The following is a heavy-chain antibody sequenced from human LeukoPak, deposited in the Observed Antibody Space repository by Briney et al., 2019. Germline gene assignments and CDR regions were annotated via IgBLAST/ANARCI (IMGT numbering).Heavy chain of an antibody. CDR2: ISSSGSTI. J-gene: IGHJ3*02. V-gene: IGHV3-48*03. D-gene: IGHD6-19*01. CDR1: GFTFSSYE. Sequence: PGGSLRLSCAASGFTFSSYEMNWVRQAPGKGLEWVSYISSSGSTIYYADSVKGRFTISRDNSKNTLYLQMNSLRAEDTAVYYCAKDMRQWRNRDAFDIWGQGTMVTVSS. CDR3: AKDMRQWRNRDAFDI.